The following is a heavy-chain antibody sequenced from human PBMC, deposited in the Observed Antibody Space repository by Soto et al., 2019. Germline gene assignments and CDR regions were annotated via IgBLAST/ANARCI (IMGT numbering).Heavy chain of an antibody. V-gene: IGHV4-59*08. Sequence: SETLSLTCTVSGGSIINYYWSWIRQPPGKGLEWLAYTYYSGTTDYNPSLKSRVTISVDTSKNQFSLTLSSVTASDTAVYYCARHGNWNSGVDWFDPWGQGTLVTVSS. CDR3: ARHGNWNSGVDWFDP. CDR2: TYYSGTT. J-gene: IGHJ5*02. D-gene: IGHD1-7*01. CDR1: GGSIINYY.